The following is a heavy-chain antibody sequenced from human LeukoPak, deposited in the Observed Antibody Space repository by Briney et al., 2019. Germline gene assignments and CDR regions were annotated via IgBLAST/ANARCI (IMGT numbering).Heavy chain of an antibody. D-gene: IGHD2-2*02. CDR2: ISSSSSYI. CDR3: ARDPLYKRWGAFDI. J-gene: IGHJ3*02. V-gene: IGHV3-21*01. CDR1: GFTFSSYS. Sequence: GGSLRLSCAASGFTFSSYSMNWVRQAPGKGLEWVSSISSSSSYIYYADSVKGRFTISRDNAKNSLYLQMNSLRAEDTAVYYCARDPLYKRWGAFDIWGQGTMVTVSS.